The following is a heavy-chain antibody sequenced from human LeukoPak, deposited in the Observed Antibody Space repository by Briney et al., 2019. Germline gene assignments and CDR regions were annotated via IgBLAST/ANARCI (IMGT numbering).Heavy chain of an antibody. J-gene: IGHJ4*02. CDR1: GFTFSTYW. Sequence: GGSLRLSCAASGFTFSTYWMTWVRQAPGKGLEWVANIKQDGSDKYYVDSVKGRFTISRDNAENSLYPQMNSLRAEDTAVYYCARLAYSGSWYWDYWGQGTLVTVSS. CDR3: ARLAYSGSWYWDY. V-gene: IGHV3-7*05. D-gene: IGHD6-13*01. CDR2: IKQDGSDK.